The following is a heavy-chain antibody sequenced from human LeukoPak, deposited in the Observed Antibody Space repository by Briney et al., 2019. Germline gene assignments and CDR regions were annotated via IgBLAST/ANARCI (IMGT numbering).Heavy chain of an antibody. CDR1: GGSISSYY. CDR3: ASGGYSSGWYREYFQH. J-gene: IGHJ1*01. D-gene: IGHD6-19*01. CDR2: IYYSGST. V-gene: IGHV4-59*08. Sequence: KPSETLSLTCTVSGGSISSYYWSWIRQPPGKGLEWIGYIYYSGSTNYNPSLKSRVTISVDTSKNQFSLKLSSVTAADTAVYYCASGGYSSGWYREYFQHWGQGTLVTVSS.